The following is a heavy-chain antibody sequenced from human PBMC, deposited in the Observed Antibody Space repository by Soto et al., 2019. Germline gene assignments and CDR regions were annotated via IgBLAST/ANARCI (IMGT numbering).Heavy chain of an antibody. V-gene: IGHV1-2*02. CDR1: GYTFSAYY. D-gene: IGHD2-15*01. J-gene: IGHJ4*02. CDR2: INPKSGGR. Sequence: QVQLVQSGAEVKQPGASVKVSCKASGYTFSAYYIHWVRQAPGQGLEWMGWINPKSGGRNSAQKFQGRVTMTRDTSISTAYMELSRLRSDDTAVYYCVRVLVDTVAAATFGNWGQGTPVTVSS. CDR3: VRVLVDTVAAATFGN.